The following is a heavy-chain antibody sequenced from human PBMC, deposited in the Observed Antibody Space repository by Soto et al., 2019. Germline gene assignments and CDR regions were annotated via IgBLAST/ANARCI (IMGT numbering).Heavy chain of an antibody. D-gene: IGHD7-27*01. CDR2: INHSGST. CDR3: ATVRGDRRFDS. CDR1: GGSFSDYS. J-gene: IGHJ5*01. Sequence: QEQQQQWGAGLLKPSETLSLTCAVSGGSFSDYSWNWIRQPPGKGLEWIGEINHSGSTNYTPSLKSRVTIPLDTSKNQLPLRLTSVTAADTAVYYCATVRGDRRFDSWGQGTLVTVSS. V-gene: IGHV4-34*01.